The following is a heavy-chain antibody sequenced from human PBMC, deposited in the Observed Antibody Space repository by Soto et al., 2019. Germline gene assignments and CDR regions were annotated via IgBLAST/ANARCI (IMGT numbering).Heavy chain of an antibody. J-gene: IGHJ4*02. CDR3: ARTDKFTSQRSGWANRFDC. CDR2: LIATGGT. D-gene: IGHD6-19*01. Sequence: ESGGGLVQPGGSLRLSCAASGFTFTNYAMTWVRQAPGRGLEWVSTLIATGGTFYGDTVKGRFTISRDNSRSTLYLQMNSLRADDAAIYYCARTDKFTSQRSGWANRFDCWGQGTLVTVSS. V-gene: IGHV3-23*01. CDR1: GFTFTNYA.